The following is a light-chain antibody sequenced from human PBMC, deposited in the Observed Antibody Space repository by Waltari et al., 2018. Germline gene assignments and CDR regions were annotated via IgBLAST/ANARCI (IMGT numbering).Light chain of an antibody. CDR2: LGS. CDR3: MQALQTPT. CDR1: QSLLYTNGYNY. V-gene: IGKV2-28*01. J-gene: IGKJ4*01. Sequence: DIVMTQSPLSLPVTLGVPASISCRSSQSLLYTNGYNYLAWYLQKPGQSPQLLIYLGSNRASVVPDRFSGSGSGTNFTLKISRVEAEDVGIYYGMQALQTPTSGGGTKVEI.